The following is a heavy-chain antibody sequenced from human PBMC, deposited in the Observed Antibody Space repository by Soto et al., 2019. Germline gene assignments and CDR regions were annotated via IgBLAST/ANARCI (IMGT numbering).Heavy chain of an antibody. D-gene: IGHD3-16*01. CDR1: GFTFSSYD. Sequence: GGSLRLSCAASGFTFSSYDMHWVRQATGKGLEWVSAIGTAGDTYYPGSVKGRFTISRENAKNSLYLQMNSLRAGDTAVYYCAREIVGGGMDVWGQGTTVTVSS. CDR3: AREIVGGGMDV. V-gene: IGHV3-13*04. CDR2: IGTAGDT. J-gene: IGHJ6*02.